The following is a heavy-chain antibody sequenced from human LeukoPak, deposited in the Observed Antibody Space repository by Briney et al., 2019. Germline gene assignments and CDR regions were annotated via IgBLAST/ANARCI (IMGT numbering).Heavy chain of an antibody. CDR3: ARGDSVYGGTDY. Sequence: ASVKVSCKASGYTFTSYDINWVRQAAGHGLEWMGYMNPNNDNTGYAQKFQGRVTMTRDTSISTAFMELSSLTSEDTAVYYCARGDSVYGGTDYWGQGTLVTVSS. D-gene: IGHD4-17*01. CDR2: MNPNNDNT. V-gene: IGHV1-8*01. J-gene: IGHJ4*02. CDR1: GYTFTSYD.